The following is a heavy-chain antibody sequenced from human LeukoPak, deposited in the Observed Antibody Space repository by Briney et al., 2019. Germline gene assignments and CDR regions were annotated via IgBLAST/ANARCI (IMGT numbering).Heavy chain of an antibody. CDR1: GYTFTDYY. V-gene: IGHV1-69-2*01. CDR3: ATWAGRPDCYYYYMDV. CDR2: VDPEDGET. Sequence: ASVKVSCKVSGYTFTDYYMHWVQQAPGKGLEWMGLVDPEDGETIYAEKFQGRVTITADTSTDTAYMELSSLRSEDTAVYYCATWAGRPDCYYYYMDVWGKGTTVTVSS. J-gene: IGHJ6*03. D-gene: IGHD3-10*01.